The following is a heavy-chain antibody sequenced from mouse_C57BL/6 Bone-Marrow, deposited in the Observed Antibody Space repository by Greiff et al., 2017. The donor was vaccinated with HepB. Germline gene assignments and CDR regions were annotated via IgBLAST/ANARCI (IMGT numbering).Heavy chain of an antibody. Sequence: EVQLQESGPGLVKPSQSLSLTCSVTGYSITSGYYWNWIRQFPGNKLEWMGYISYDGSNNYNPSLKNRISITRDTSKNQLFLKLNSVTTEDTATYYCARAGTGYWGQGTTLTVSS. V-gene: IGHV3-6*01. J-gene: IGHJ2*01. D-gene: IGHD3-3*01. CDR2: ISYDGSN. CDR1: GYSITSGYY. CDR3: ARAGTGY.